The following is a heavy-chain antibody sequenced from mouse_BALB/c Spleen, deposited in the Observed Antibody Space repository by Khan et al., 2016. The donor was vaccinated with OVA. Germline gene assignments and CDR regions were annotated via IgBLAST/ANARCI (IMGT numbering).Heavy chain of an antibody. J-gene: IGHJ4*01. CDR2: INTYTGEP. Sequence: QIQLVQSGPELRKPGETVKISCKASGYTFTNYGMNWVKQAPGKGLKWMGWINTYTGEPTYADDFKGRFAFSLDTSASTSYLQIHNLKNEDTATYCCARAPLSYYAMDYWGQGTSLTVSS. V-gene: IGHV9-3-1*01. CDR3: ARAPLSYYAMDY. D-gene: IGHD1-1*02. CDR1: GYTFTNYG.